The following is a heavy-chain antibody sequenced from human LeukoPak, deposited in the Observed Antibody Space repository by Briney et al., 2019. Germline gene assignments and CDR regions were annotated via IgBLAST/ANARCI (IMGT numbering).Heavy chain of an antibody. CDR3: ARERLNQLLWFRELYY. Sequence: GASVKVSCKASGYTFTGYYMHWVRQAPGQGLEWMGWINPNSGGTNYAQKFQGRVTMTRDTSISTAYMELSRLRSDDTAVYYCARERLNQLLWFRELYYWGQGTLVTVSS. V-gene: IGHV1-2*02. D-gene: IGHD3-10*01. CDR2: INPNSGGT. J-gene: IGHJ4*02. CDR1: GYTFTGYY.